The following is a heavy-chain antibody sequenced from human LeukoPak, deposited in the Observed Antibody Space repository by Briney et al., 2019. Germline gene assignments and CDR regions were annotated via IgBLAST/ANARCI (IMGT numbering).Heavy chain of an antibody. CDR2: IIPIFATP. Sequence: SVKVSCKASGGTFSNYAISWVRQAPGQGLEWMGGIIPIFATPNYAQKFQGRVTITADESTSTAYMELSSLKSDDTAIYYCARGVGRYDVLTGRLDYWGQGTLVTVSS. CDR1: GGTFSNYA. J-gene: IGHJ4*02. D-gene: IGHD3-9*01. V-gene: IGHV1-69*01. CDR3: ARGVGRYDVLTGRLDY.